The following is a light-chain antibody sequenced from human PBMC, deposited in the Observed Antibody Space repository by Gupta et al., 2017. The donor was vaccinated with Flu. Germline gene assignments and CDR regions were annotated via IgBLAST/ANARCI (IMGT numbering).Light chain of an antibody. CDR1: SSIIGAGYV. J-gene: IGLJ3*02. Sequence: SSIIGAGYVVHWYQQLPGTAPKLLIYDNNNRPSGVPDRLSGSKSGTSASLAITGLQTEDEADYYCQSYDSSLSGWVFGGGTKLTVL. V-gene: IGLV1-40*01. CDR3: QSYDSSLSGWV. CDR2: DNN.